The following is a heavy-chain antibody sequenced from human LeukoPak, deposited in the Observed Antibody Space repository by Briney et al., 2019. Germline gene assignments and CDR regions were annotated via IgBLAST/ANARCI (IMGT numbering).Heavy chain of an antibody. D-gene: IGHD2-2*01. CDR3: AKRIDIAVVPEAATHQAFDV. V-gene: IGHV1-18*01. J-gene: IGHJ3*01. CDR2: IGGYNGNT. CDR1: GYASGSTFVSYG. Sequence: ASVKVSCKASGYASGSTFVSYGFAWVRQAPGQGLEWVGWIGGYNGNTNYAQKLQGRVTVTTDTSTGTAYMELKSLRSDDTAVYYCAKRIDIAVVPEAATHQAFDVWGQGTMVTVSS.